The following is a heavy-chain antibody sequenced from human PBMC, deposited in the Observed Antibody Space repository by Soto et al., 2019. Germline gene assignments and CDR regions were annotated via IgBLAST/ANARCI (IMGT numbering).Heavy chain of an antibody. D-gene: IGHD3-10*01. CDR3: ARGIKGVRINQYYYYMDV. Sequence: SETLSLTCTVSGGSISSGGYYWSWIRQHPGKGLEWIGYIYYSGSTYYNPSLRSRVTISVDTSKNQFSLKLNSVTAADTAVYYCARGIKGVRINQYYYYMDVWGKGTTVTVSS. CDR1: GGSISSGGYY. CDR2: IYYSGST. V-gene: IGHV4-31*03. J-gene: IGHJ6*03.